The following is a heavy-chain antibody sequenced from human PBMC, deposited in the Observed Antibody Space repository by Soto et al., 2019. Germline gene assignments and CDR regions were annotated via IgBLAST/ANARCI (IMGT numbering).Heavy chain of an antibody. V-gene: IGHV4-4*02. CDR1: SDSIAGENW. D-gene: IGHD6-25*01. CDR2: IFHTGGT. Sequence: QVQLQESGPGLVKPSETLSLTCTVSSDSIAGENWWSWVRQPPGMGLAWIGEIFHTGGTNYNPSLKGLVTMEVDKSKKQFSLKLISATAADTAVYYGARVFSSGSGWMYYFDFWGQGTLVSVSS. CDR3: ARVFSSGSGWMYYFDF. J-gene: IGHJ4*02.